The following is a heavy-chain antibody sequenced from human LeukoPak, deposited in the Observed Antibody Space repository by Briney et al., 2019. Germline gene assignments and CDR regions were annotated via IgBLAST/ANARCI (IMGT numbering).Heavy chain of an antibody. D-gene: IGHD3-10*01. CDR3: ARDNRGHGSGTFDY. J-gene: IGHJ4*02. CDR2: ISSNGGST. Sequence: GASLRLSCAASGFTFSSYAMSWVRQAPGKGLEYVSAISSNGGSTYYANSVKGRFTISRDNSKNTLYLQMGSLRAEDMAVYYCARDNRGHGSGTFDYWGQGTLVTVSS. CDR1: GFTFSSYA. V-gene: IGHV3-64*01.